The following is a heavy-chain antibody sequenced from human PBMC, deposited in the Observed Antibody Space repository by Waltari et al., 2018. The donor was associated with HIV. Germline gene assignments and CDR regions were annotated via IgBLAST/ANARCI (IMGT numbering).Heavy chain of an antibody. D-gene: IGHD7-27*01. J-gene: IGHJ4*02. Sequence: FTFSNFAMTWVRQAPGKGLEWVSTISGSGGSAYNADSVEGRFTISRDNSKTTLYLQMNSLRSEDTALYYCAKLRVHWNWGSYFDSWGQGTPVTVSS. CDR3: AKLRVHWNWGSYFDS. CDR2: ISGSGGSA. CDR1: FTFSNFA. V-gene: IGHV3-23*01.